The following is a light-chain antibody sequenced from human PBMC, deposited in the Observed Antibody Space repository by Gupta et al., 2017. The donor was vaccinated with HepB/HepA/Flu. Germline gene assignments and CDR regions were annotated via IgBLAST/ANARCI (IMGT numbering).Light chain of an antibody. V-gene: IGLV3-1*01. CDR1: KLGDKY. J-gene: IGLJ1*01. CDR2: QDS. Sequence: SYALTQPPSVSVSPGQTASITCSGDKLGDKYACWYQQKPGQPPVLVIYQDSRRPAGIPGRFSCSTPGNTATPXIXGTQAMXEDDYYCPEAGSSIIVFGTGTKVTVL. CDR3: PEAGSSIIV.